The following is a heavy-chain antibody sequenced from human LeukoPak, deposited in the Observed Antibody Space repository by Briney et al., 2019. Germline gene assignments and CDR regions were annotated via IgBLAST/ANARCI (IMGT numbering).Heavy chain of an antibody. Sequence: PSESLSLTCTVSGCSISSYSWSWIRQPPGKGLEWIGYIYYSGGTNYNPSLKSRVTISVDTSKNQFSLKLSSVTAADTAVYYCARLPGGGNFDYWGQGTLVTVSS. CDR3: ARLPGGGNFDY. D-gene: IGHD2-15*01. J-gene: IGHJ4*02. CDR2: IYYSGGT. CDR1: GCSISSYS. V-gene: IGHV4-59*08.